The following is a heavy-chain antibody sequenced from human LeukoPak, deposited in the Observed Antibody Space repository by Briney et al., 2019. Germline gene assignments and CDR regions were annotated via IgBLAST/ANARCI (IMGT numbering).Heavy chain of an antibody. D-gene: IGHD2-2*01. CDR1: GFIFSNYW. J-gene: IGHJ4*02. CDR2: IKQDGSEK. V-gene: IGHV3-7*04. Sequence: PGGSLRLSCAASGFIFSNYWMSWVRQAPGKGLEWVANIKQDGSEKFYVDSVEGRFTISRDNAKNSLYLQMNSLRAEDTAVYYCARGCSSTSCYLFPPVYRGQGTLVTVSS. CDR3: ARGCSSTSCYLFPPVY.